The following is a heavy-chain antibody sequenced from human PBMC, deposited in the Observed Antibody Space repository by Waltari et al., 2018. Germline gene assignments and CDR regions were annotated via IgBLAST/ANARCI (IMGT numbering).Heavy chain of an antibody. CDR1: GFTFRSYW. V-gene: IGHV3-74*01. CDR3: ARVIISRAGKGIDY. Sequence: EEQIVETGGGLVQPGDSLRVSCTVSGFTFRSYWMHWVRQGPGKGLEWVSRIDGDGGVTNDADFVRGRFTISRDNAKDTVYRQMNNLRVEDTAVYYCARVIISRAGKGIDYWGQGTLVTVSS. CDR2: IDGDGGVT. D-gene: IGHD6-13*01. J-gene: IGHJ4*02.